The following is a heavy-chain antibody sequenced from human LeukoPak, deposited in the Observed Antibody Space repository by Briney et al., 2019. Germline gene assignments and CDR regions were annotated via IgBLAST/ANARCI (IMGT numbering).Heavy chain of an antibody. J-gene: IGHJ4*02. CDR2: IYYSGST. V-gene: IGHV4-31*03. D-gene: IGHD3-22*01. CDR1: GGSISSGGYY. CDR3: ARESMIYYDSSAQPAYYFDY. Sequence: SETLSLTCTVSGGSISSGGYYWSWIRQHPEKGLEWIGYIYYSGSTYYNPSLKSRVTISVDTSKNQFSLKLSSVTAADTAVYYCARESMIYYDSSAQPAYYFDYWGQGTLVTVSS.